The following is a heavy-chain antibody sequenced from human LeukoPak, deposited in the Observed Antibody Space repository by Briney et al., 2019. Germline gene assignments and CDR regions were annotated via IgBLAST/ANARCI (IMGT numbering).Heavy chain of an antibody. V-gene: IGHV3-9*01. CDR2: ISWNSGSI. J-gene: IGHJ4*02. CDR1: GFTFDDYA. CDR3: AKGLQGIWYYFDY. Sequence: GGSLRLSCAASGFTFDDYAMHWVRQAPGKGLEWVSGISWNSGSIGYADSVKGRFTISRDNAKNSLYLRMNSLRAEDTALYYCAKGLQGIWYYFDYWGQGTLVTVSS. D-gene: IGHD2-15*01.